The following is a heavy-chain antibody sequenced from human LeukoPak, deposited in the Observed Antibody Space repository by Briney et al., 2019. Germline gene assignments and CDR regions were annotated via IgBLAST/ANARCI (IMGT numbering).Heavy chain of an antibody. CDR2: INTNTGNP. Sequence: ASVKVSCKASGYTFTSYAMNWVRQAPGQGLEWMGWINTNTGNPTYAQGFTGRFVFSLDTSVSTAYLQISSLKAEDTAVYYCARDYSSSWYWYYFDYWGQGTLVTVSS. D-gene: IGHD6-13*01. CDR1: GYTFTSYA. J-gene: IGHJ4*02. CDR3: ARDYSSSWYWYYFDY. V-gene: IGHV7-4-1*02.